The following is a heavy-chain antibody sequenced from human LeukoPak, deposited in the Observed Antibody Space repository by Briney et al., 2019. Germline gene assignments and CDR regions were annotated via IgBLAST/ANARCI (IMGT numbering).Heavy chain of an antibody. CDR3: AHSPWGAAAGRVLFDFDY. J-gene: IGHJ4*02. CDR1: GFSLSTSGVG. Sequence: SGPTLVNPTQTLTLTCTFSGFSLSTSGVGVGWIRQPPGKALEWLALIYWDDDKRYSPSLKSRLTITKDTSKNQVVLTMTNMDPVDTATYYCAHSPWGAAAGRVLFDFDYWGQGTLVTVSS. D-gene: IGHD6-13*01. CDR2: IYWDDDK. V-gene: IGHV2-5*02.